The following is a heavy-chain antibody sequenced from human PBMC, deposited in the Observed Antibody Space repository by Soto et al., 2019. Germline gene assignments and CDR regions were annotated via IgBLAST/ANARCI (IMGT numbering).Heavy chain of an antibody. Sequence: QVQLVQSGTEVKKPGASVKVSCKSSGGTFSRSGFHWVRQAPGQGLEWMGMIVPSVDTTNYAQKFQARVTISADQFTSTVYMELRSLRSEDTAVYYCARCPQPPDTADPYAVDVWGQGTRVIVSS. D-gene: IGHD5-18*01. CDR1: GGTFSRSG. CDR2: IVPSVDTT. CDR3: ARCPQPPDTADPYAVDV. J-gene: IGHJ6*02. V-gene: IGHV1-69*18.